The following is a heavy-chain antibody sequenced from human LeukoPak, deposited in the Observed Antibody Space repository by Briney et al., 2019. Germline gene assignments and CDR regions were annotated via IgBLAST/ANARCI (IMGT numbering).Heavy chain of an antibody. CDR1: GFTFDDYA. CDR2: ISFNSGSI. D-gene: IGHD3-22*01. V-gene: IGHV3-9*01. CDR3: AKVPLIYDSSGNYFDY. Sequence: GGSLRLSCAASGFTFDDYAMHWVRQAPGKGLEWVSGISFNSGSIGYADSVKGRFTISRDNAKKSLYLQMNSLRAEDTALYCCAKVPLIYDSSGNYFDYWGQGTLVTVSS. J-gene: IGHJ4*02.